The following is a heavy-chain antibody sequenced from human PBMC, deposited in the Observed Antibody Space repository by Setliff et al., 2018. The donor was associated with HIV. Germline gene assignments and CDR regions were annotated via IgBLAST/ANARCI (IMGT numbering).Heavy chain of an antibody. J-gene: IGHJ4*02. CDR1: ATFTNVD. Sequence: ASVKVSCKASATFTNVDIHWLRRATGQGLEWMGWMNPNSGVSGYGQKFQGRVTMTRDTSVSTAYMELSSLRSEDTAVYYCARIPNHSSGFDYWGQGTPVTVSS. CDR3: ARIPNHSSGFDY. D-gene: IGHD3-22*01. CDR2: MNPNSGVS. V-gene: IGHV1-8*01.